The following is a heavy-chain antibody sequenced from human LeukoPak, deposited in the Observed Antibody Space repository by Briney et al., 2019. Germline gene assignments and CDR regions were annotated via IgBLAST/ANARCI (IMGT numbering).Heavy chain of an antibody. CDR3: ARDTIAADGDIDY. D-gene: IGHD6-13*01. J-gene: IGHJ4*02. CDR2: ISSDGRRT. Sequence: GRSLRLSCAASGFTFAPYWMHWVCQAPGQGLEWVSLISSDGRRTTYADSVKGRFTISRDNAKNTLYLQMNSPRVEDTAAYYCARDTIAADGDIDYWGQGALVTVSS. CDR1: GFTFAPYW. V-gene: IGHV3-74*03.